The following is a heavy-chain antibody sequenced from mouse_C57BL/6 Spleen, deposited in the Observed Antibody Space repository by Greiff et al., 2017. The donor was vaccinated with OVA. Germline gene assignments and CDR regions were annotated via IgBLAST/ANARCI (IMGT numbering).Heavy chain of an antibody. D-gene: IGHD1-1*01. CDR2: IWSGGST. J-gene: IGHJ1*03. Sequence: VKLMESGPGLVQPSQSLSITCTVSGFSLTSYGVHWVRQSPGKGLEWLGVIWSGGSTDYNAAFISRLSISKDNSKSQVFFKMNSLQADDTAIYYCARGSLITTVVAHWYFDVWGTGTTVTVSS. CDR1: GFSLTSYG. CDR3: ARGSLITTVVAHWYFDV. V-gene: IGHV2-2*01.